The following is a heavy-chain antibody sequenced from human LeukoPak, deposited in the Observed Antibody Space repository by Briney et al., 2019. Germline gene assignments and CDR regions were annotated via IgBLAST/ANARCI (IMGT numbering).Heavy chain of an antibody. J-gene: IGHJ4*02. Sequence: SETLSLTCTVSGGSISSYYWSWIRRPPGKGLEWLGYIYYSGSTNYNPSLKSRVTISVDTSKNQFSLKLSSVTAADTAVHYCGWIDGVDTAMVTPRWGQGTLVTVSS. CDR3: GWIDGVDTAMVTPR. V-gene: IGHV4-59*01. D-gene: IGHD5-18*01. CDR2: IYYSGST. CDR1: GGSISSYY.